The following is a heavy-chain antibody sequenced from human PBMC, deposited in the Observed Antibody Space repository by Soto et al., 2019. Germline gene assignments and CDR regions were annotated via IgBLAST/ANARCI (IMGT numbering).Heavy chain of an antibody. Sequence: EVRLLESGGGLVQPGGSLRLSCAASGFGLDKYSMSWVRQAPGKGLEWVSGISGTAYSKHYADSVKGQFTISRDNFEKTLYLQMNSLRVEDTAVYYCAKSWGDTWQQSAFDFWGQGTMVTVSS. CDR2: ISGTAYSK. CDR3: AKSWGDTWQQSAFDF. V-gene: IGHV3-23*01. D-gene: IGHD5-18*01. J-gene: IGHJ3*01. CDR1: GFGLDKYS.